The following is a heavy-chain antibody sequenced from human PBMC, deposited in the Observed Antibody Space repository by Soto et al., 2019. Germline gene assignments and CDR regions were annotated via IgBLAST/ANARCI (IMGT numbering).Heavy chain of an antibody. Sequence: SLILSCAASGFTFSRYAMSWVRQAPGKGLEWVSTVTGGGHTTYNADSVNGRFTISRDNSKNTLYLQMNNLRAEDTAIYYCASSSGDLDVYGMDIWGPGTTVTVSS. CDR2: VTGGGHTT. CDR3: ASSSGDLDVYGMDI. J-gene: IGHJ6*02. CDR1: GFTFSRYA. D-gene: IGHD3-10*01. V-gene: IGHV3-23*01.